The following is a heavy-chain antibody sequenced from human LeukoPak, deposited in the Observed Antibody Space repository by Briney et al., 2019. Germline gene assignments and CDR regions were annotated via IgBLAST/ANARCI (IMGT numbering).Heavy chain of an antibody. CDR2: ITASGTAM. D-gene: IGHD1-26*01. J-gene: IGHJ4*02. V-gene: IGHV3-48*02. CDR1: GFTFSSYS. CDR3: ASSGSYRFDY. Sequence: GGSLRLSCAASGFTFSSYSMNWVRQAPGKGLEWVSHITASGTAMFYADSVKGRFTISRDNAKNSLYLQMNSLMDEDTAVYYCASSGSYRFDYWGQGTLVTVSS.